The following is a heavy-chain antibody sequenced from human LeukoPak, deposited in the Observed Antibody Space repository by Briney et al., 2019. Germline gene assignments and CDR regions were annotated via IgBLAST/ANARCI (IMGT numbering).Heavy chain of an antibody. V-gene: IGHV4-39*01. CDR2: IYYSGST. CDR1: GGSISSSSYY. Sequence: SETLSLTCTVSGGSISSSSYYWGWIRQPPGTGLEWIGSIYYSGSTYYNPSLKSRVTISVDTSKNQFSLKLSSVTAADTAVYYCARHYSDYHLRPYFDYWGQGTLVTVSS. D-gene: IGHD4-11*01. CDR3: ARHYSDYHLRPYFDY. J-gene: IGHJ4*02.